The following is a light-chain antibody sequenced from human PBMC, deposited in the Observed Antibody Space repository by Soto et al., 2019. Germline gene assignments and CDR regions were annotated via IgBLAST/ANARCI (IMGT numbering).Light chain of an antibody. CDR1: QSILYSPNNKNY. Sequence: DIVMTQSPDSLAVSLGERATINCKSSQSILYSPNNKNYLAWYQKKPGQPPKLLIYWASTRESGVPDRFSGSGSGTDFTLTISSLQPEDVALYYCHQYYDHPRAFGQGTKVEIK. CDR2: WAS. CDR3: HQYYDHPRA. V-gene: IGKV4-1*01. J-gene: IGKJ1*01.